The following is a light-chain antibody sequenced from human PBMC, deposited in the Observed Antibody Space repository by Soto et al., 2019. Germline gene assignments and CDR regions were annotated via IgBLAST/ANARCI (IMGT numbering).Light chain of an antibody. CDR1: SSDVGSYNL. V-gene: IGLV2-23*01. CDR3: CSYAASVV. Sequence: ALTQPASVSGSPGQSITISCTGTSSDVGSYNLVSWYQQHPGKAPKLMIYEGSKRPSGVSNRFSGSKSGNTASLTISGLQAEDEADYYCCSYAASVVFGGGTKVTVL. CDR2: EGS. J-gene: IGLJ2*01.